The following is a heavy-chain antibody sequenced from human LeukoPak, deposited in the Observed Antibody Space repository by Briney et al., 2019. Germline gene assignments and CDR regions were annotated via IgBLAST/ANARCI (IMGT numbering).Heavy chain of an antibody. Sequence: GGSLRLSCAASGFSFSSYWMHWVRQGPGIGLVWVARINGEGITTNYADSVKGRFTISRDNAKNTSDLQMNSLRVEDTAVYYCAREWGNSVLPLDYWGQGTLVTVSP. J-gene: IGHJ4*02. D-gene: IGHD3-16*01. CDR1: GFSFSSYW. V-gene: IGHV3-74*01. CDR3: AREWGNSVLPLDY. CDR2: INGEGITT.